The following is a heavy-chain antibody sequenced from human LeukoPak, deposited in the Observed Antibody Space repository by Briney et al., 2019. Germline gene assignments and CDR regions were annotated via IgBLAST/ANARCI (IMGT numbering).Heavy chain of an antibody. J-gene: IGHJ5*02. CDR1: RATFSSNG. V-gene: IGHV1-69*13. CDR2: IIPIFGTA. Sequence: SVKVSCKASRATFSSNGISWVRQAPGQGLEWMGGIIPIFGTANYAQKFQGRVTITADESTSPAYMELSSLRSEDTAVYFCARDARRRYCSTASCYRGWFDPWGQGTLVTVSS. CDR3: ARDARRRYCSTASCYRGWFDP. D-gene: IGHD2-2*01.